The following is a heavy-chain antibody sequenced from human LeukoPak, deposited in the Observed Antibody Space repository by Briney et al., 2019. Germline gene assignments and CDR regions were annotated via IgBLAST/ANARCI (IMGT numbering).Heavy chain of an antibody. CDR1: GFTFSSYA. CDR2: ISGSGGST. CDR3: AKDGGYDFWSGYYMDY. J-gene: IGHJ4*02. V-gene: IGHV3-23*01. D-gene: IGHD3-3*01. Sequence: PGGSLRLSCAASGFTFSSYAMSWVRQAPGKGLEGVSAISGSGGSTYYADSVKGRFTISRDNSKNTLYLQMNSLRAEDTAVYYCAKDGGYDFWSGYYMDYWGQGTLVTVSS.